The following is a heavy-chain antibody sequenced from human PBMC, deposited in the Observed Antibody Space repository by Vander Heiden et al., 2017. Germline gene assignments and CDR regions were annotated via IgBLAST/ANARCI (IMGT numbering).Heavy chain of an antibody. V-gene: IGHV3-33*05. CDR3: VRGASSSWYPIFDS. CDR2: LLFDGDRE. CDR1: GFTFSKYS. Sequence: QVHLVESGGGVVQPGRSLRLSCIGSGFTFSKYSMHWVRQAPGKGLEWVAGLLFDGDRERYADSVKGRFSISRDNSANTVYVQMDSLRVEDTALYYCVRGASSSWYPIFDSWGQGTLVTVSS. D-gene: IGHD6-13*01. J-gene: IGHJ4*02.